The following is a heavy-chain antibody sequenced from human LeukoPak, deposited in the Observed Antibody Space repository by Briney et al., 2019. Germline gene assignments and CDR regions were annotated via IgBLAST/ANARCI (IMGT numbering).Heavy chain of an antibody. CDR2: ISGSGGST. Sequence: GGSLRLSCAASGFTFSNCATNWVRLAPGKGLEWVSAISGSGGSTHYVDSVKGRFTISRDNSKNTLYLQMNSLRAENTAVYYCARDEFSIEAAGTLYYGMDVWGQGTTVTVSS. D-gene: IGHD6-13*01. CDR1: GFTFSNCA. CDR3: ARDEFSIEAAGTLYYGMDV. J-gene: IGHJ6*02. V-gene: IGHV3-23*01.